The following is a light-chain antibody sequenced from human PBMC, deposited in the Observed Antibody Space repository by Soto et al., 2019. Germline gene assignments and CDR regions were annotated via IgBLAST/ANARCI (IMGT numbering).Light chain of an antibody. Sequence: QSVLTQPPSASVTPGQRVTSSCSGSSSNIGSNTVNWYQQLPGTAPKLLIYSNNQRPSGVPDRFSGSKSGTSASLAISGLQSEDEADYYCAAWDASLNGVVFGGGTKLTVL. J-gene: IGLJ2*01. CDR2: SNN. CDR3: AAWDASLNGVV. V-gene: IGLV1-44*01. CDR1: SSNIGSNT.